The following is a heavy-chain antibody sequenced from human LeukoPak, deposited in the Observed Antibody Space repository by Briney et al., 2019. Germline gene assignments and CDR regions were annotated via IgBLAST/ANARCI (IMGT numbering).Heavy chain of an antibody. V-gene: IGHV1-8*01. D-gene: IGHD6-13*01. CDR1: GYTFTSYD. J-gene: IGHJ5*02. CDR2: MNPNSGNT. Sequence: ASVKVSCKASGYTFTSYDINWVRQATGQGLEWMGWMNPNSGNTGYAQKFQGRVTMTRNTSISTAYMELSSLRSEDTAVYYCARLRIAAARFDPWGQGTLVTVSS. CDR3: ARLRIAAARFDP.